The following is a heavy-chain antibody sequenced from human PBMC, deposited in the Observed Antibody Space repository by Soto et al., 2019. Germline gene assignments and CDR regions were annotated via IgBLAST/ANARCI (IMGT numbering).Heavy chain of an antibody. Sequence: PGGSLRLSCAASGFTFSSYGMHWVRQAPGKGLEWVAFIWYDGSNKYYADSVKGRFTISRDNSKNTLYLQMNSLRAEDTAVYYCARSADRTAHQYSSGWYYWGQGTLVTVSS. CDR2: IWYDGSNK. J-gene: IGHJ4*02. CDR3: ARSADRTAHQYSSGWYY. CDR1: GFTFSSYG. D-gene: IGHD6-19*01. V-gene: IGHV3-33*01.